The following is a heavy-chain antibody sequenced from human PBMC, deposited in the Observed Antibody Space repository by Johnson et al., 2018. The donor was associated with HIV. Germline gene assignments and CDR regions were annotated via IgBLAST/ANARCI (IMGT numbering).Heavy chain of an antibody. D-gene: IGHD6-6*01. V-gene: IGHV3-30*04. J-gene: IGHJ3*02. Sequence: QVQLVESGGGVVQPGRSLRLSCAASGFTFSSYAMHWVRQAPGKGLEWVAVISYDGSNKYYADSVKGRFTISRDNSKNTLYLQMNSLRAEDTAVYYCARDGLQLADAFDIWGQGTMVTVSS. CDR1: GFTFSSYA. CDR3: ARDGLQLADAFDI. CDR2: ISYDGSNK.